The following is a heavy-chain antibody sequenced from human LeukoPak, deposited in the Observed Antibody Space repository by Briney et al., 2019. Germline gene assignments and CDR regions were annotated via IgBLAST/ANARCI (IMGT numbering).Heavy chain of an antibody. D-gene: IGHD6-13*01. J-gene: IGHJ4*02. CDR1: GGSISSYS. CDR2: IYSSGST. V-gene: IGHV4-4*07. CDR3: GRAHSRSSSSSYYFDY. Sequence: PSGTLSLTCTVSGGSISSYSWSWIRQPAGKGLEWIWRIYSSGSTNYNPSLKSRVTISVDTSTNQFPQKLSSVTAADAAVYYCGRAHSRSSSSSYYFDYWGQGTLVTVSS.